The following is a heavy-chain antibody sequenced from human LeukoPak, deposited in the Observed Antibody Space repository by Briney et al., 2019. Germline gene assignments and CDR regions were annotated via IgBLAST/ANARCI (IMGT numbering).Heavy chain of an antibody. D-gene: IGHD1-1*01. Sequence: GGSLRLSCAGSGFTFSDFWVTWVRQTPGKGLEWVANIKEDGTEKNLVDSVKGRFTISRDNTKNLLFLEMNNLRGDDTAIYYCVRESRPGGAMGLYHNLDYWGQGTLVAVSS. CDR1: GFTFSDFW. V-gene: IGHV3-7*01. J-gene: IGHJ4*02. CDR2: IKEDGTEK. CDR3: VRESRPGGAMGLYHNLDY.